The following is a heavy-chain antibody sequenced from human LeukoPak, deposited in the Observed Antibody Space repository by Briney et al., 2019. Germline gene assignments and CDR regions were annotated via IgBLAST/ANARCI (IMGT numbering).Heavy chain of an antibody. CDR2: INHRGDT. J-gene: IGHJ4*03. D-gene: IGHD1-1*01. CDR3: ARGPTISETGYFDY. V-gene: IGHV4-34*01. Sequence: SETLSLTCAVYGGSFSTYYWSWIRQSPGKGLEWIAEINHRGDTNYNPSVKSRVTISVDTSKSQFSLKVRSLTAADTAVYYCARGPTISETGYFDYWGQGTLVTVSS. CDR1: GGSFSTYY.